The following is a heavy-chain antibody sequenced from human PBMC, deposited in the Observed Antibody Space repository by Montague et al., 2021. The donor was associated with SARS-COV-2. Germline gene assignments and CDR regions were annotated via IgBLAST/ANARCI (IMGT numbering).Heavy chain of an antibody. J-gene: IGHJ2*01. Sequence: SETLSLTCTVSGGSISSGTYYWGWVRQPPGKGLEWIGTINYSGKTYYNPSLKSRVTISVDTSKNQFSLKVTSVTAADTAVYYCARRAQRQLSWSFDLWGRGTLVTVSS. CDR1: GGSISSGTYY. D-gene: IGHD6-25*01. V-gene: IGHV4-39*01. CDR2: INYSGKT. CDR3: ARRAQRQLSWSFDL.